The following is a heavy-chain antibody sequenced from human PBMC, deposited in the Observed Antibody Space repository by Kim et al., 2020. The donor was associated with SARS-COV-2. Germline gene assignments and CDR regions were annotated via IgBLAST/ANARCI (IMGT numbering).Heavy chain of an antibody. CDR2: IRGNGADT. CDR1: GFTFSEYA. Sequence: GGSLRLSCEGSGFTFSEYAMSWVRQAPGKGLEWVSTIRGNGADTFDADSVRGRFTTSRDNSKNTLYLQMRSLRAEDTAVYYCAKDGYGGYGLYYFYYGGRGTLVTVSS. D-gene: IGHD5-12*01. J-gene: IGHJ4*02. V-gene: IGHV3-23*01. CDR3: AKDGYGGYGLYYFYY.